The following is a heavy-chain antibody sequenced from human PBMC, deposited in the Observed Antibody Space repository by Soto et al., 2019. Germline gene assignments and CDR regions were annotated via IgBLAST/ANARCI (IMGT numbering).Heavy chain of an antibody. J-gene: IGHJ4*02. D-gene: IGHD2-15*01. CDR3: ARRSVGRCYNY. CDR2: IYYNGST. CDR1: GGSIYSIYYY. Sequence: SETLSLTCTVPGGSIYSIYYYWGWIRQPPGKGLEWIGNIYYNGSTYYNPSLKSRVTISMDTSKNQFSLKLHSVTAADTAVYHCARRSVGRCYNYWGQGTLVTVS. V-gene: IGHV4-39*01.